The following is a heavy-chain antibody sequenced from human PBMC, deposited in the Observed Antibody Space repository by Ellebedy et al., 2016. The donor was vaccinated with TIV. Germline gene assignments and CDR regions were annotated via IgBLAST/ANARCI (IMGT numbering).Heavy chain of an antibody. Sequence: SETLSLTXAVSGGSISSGGYSWNWIRQPPGKGLEWMGYIYHSGSTYYNPSLKSRVTISLDRSKNQFSLKLSSVSAADTAVYYCARAPGSAALYYYMDVWGKGTTVTVSS. V-gene: IGHV4-30-2*01. CDR1: GGSISSGGYS. D-gene: IGHD2-2*01. CDR3: ARAPGSAALYYYMDV. J-gene: IGHJ6*03. CDR2: IYHSGST.